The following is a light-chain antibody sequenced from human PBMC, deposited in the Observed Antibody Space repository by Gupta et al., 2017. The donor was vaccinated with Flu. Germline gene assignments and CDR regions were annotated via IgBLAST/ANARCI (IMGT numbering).Light chain of an antibody. CDR2: GTS. CDR1: QSVSSNY. Sequence: EIVLTQSPGTLSLSPGERATLSCRASQSVSSNYLAWYQQKPGQAPRLLIYGTSSRAADIPDRFSGSGSGTDFSVIISRLEPEDFAVYYCHHFGSSPETFGQGTKVEIK. CDR3: HHFGSSPET. V-gene: IGKV3-20*01. J-gene: IGKJ1*01.